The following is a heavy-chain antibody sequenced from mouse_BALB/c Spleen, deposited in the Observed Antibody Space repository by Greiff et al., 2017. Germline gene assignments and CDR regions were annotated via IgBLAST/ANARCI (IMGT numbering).Heavy chain of an antibody. CDR2: ISSGGSYT. Sequence: EVKLVESGGDLVKPGGSLKLSCAASGFTFSSYGMSWVRQTPDKRLEWVATISSGGSYTYYPDSVKGRFTISRDNAKNTLYLQMSSLKSEDTAMYYCARHRRDYDGYWYFDVWGAGTTVTVSS. J-gene: IGHJ1*01. V-gene: IGHV5-6*02. CDR1: GFTFSSYG. D-gene: IGHD2-4*01. CDR3: ARHRRDYDGYWYFDV.